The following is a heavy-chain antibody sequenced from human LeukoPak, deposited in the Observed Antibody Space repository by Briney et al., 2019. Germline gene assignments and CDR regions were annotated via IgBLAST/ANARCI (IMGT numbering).Heavy chain of an antibody. D-gene: IGHD4-23*01. V-gene: IGHV1-46*01. J-gene: IGHJ5*02. Sequence: ASVKVSCKASGYTFTSYYMHWVRQAPGQGLEWMGIINPSGGSTSYAQKFQGRVTMTRDMSTSTDYMGLSSLRSEDTAVYYCARDNSVEDTAWWFDPWGQGTLVTVSS. CDR1: GYTFTSYY. CDR2: INPSGGST. CDR3: ARDNSVEDTAWWFDP.